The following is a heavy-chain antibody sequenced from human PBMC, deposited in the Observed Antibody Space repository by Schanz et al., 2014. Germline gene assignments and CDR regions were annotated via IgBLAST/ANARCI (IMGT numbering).Heavy chain of an antibody. CDR2: IIPILGME. J-gene: IGHJ6*02. V-gene: IGHV1-69*04. Sequence: QVQLVQSGAEVKKPGSSVKVSCKASGGTFSSYAFSWVRQAPGQGLEWMGKIIPILGMENYAQKFQGRVTITADISTSTAYMDLSSLRSDDTAVYYCARAAASTLFGIALPSDYGYYGMDVWGQGTTVTVAS. D-gene: IGHD3-10*01. CDR1: GGTFSSYA. CDR3: ARAAASTLFGIALPSDYGYYGMDV.